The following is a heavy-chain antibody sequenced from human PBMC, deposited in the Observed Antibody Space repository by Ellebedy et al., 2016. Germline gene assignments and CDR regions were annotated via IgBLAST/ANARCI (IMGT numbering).Heavy chain of an antibody. Sequence: GESLKISXAASGFTFSSYDMSWVRQAPGKGLEWLSGISGSGDSTCHADSVKGRFTISRDNSKNTLYLQMNSLRAEDTAVYYCAKDDMVRGLIAYYYGMDVWGQGTTVTVSS. CDR1: GFTFSSYD. J-gene: IGHJ6*02. D-gene: IGHD3-10*01. CDR3: AKDDMVRGLIAYYYGMDV. CDR2: ISGSGDST. V-gene: IGHV3-23*01.